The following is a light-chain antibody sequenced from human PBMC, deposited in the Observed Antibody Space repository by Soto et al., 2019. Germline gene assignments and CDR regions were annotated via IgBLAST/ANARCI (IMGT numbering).Light chain of an antibody. Sequence: TQSPVTLSSSPGERATLSCLPLQSVRYTFLAWYQQKPGQPPRLLIHDAFSRATGIPARFSGSGSGTEFTLTISSLQSEEVVVYYCRQYTNRLHITFGRGTKVDI. CDR1: QSVRYTF. CDR2: DAF. J-gene: IGKJ4*01. V-gene: IGKV3-15*01. CDR3: RQYTNRLHIT.